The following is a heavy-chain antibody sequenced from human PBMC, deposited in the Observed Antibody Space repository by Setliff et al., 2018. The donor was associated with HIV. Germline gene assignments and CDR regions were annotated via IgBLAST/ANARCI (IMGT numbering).Heavy chain of an antibody. CDR2: ISSSGSTI. CDR3: ARDSGYDILDY. CDR1: GFTFSSYS. J-gene: IGHJ4*02. D-gene: IGHD5-12*01. V-gene: IGHV3-48*04. Sequence: GGSLRLSCAASGFTFSSYSMNWVRQAPGKGLEWVSYISSSGSTIYYADSVKGRFTISRDNAKNSLYLQMNSLRAEDTAVYYCARDSGYDILDYWGQGTLVTVSS.